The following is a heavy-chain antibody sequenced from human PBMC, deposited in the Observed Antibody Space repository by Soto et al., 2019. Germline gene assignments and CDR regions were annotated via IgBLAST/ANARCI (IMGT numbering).Heavy chain of an antibody. CDR3: ARLYGKYYYGSGIGAFDI. CDR2: IYYSGST. V-gene: IGHV4-59*04. J-gene: IGHJ3*02. D-gene: IGHD3-10*01. CDR1: GGSISSYY. Sequence: SETLSLTCTVSGGSISSYYWSWIRQPPGKGLEWIGYIYYSGSTYYNPSLKSRVTISVDTSKNQFSLKLSSVTAADTAVYYCARLYGKYYYGSGIGAFDIWGQGTMVTVSS.